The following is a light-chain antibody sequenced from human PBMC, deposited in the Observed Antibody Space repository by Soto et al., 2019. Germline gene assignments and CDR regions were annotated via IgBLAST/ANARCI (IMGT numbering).Light chain of an antibody. V-gene: IGLV2-8*01. CDR2: EVS. CDR3: SSYAGNNIVV. J-gene: IGLJ2*01. Sequence: QSALTQPPSASGSPGQSVTISCTGTSSDVGGYNYVSWYQQHPGKAPKLMIFEVSERPSGVPDRFSGSKSGNTASLTVSGLLAEDEAEYYCSSYAGNNIVVFGGGTKLTVL. CDR1: SSDVGGYNY.